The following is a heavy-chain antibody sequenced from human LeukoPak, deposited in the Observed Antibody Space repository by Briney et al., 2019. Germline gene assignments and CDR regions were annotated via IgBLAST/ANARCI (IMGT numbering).Heavy chain of an antibody. V-gene: IGHV3-53*01. CDR1: GFTFSSNY. CDR3: AKDRHAPGRYCSSTSCFPFDS. CDR2: IYSGGST. Sequence: PGGSLRLSCAASGFTFSSNYMSWVRQAPGKGLEWVSVIYSGGSTYYADSVKGRFTISRDNTKNTLYLQMNSLRAEDTAVYYCAKDRHAPGRYCSSTSCFPFDSWGQGTLVTVSS. J-gene: IGHJ5*01. D-gene: IGHD2-2*01.